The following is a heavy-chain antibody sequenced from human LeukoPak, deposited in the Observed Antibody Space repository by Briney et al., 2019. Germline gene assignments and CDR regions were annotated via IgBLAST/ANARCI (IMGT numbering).Heavy chain of an antibody. CDR1: GGSISSYY. CDR2: IYYSGST. V-gene: IGHV4-59*01. Sequence: SETLSPTCTVSGGSISSYYWSWIRQPPGEGLEWIGYIYYSGSTNYNPSLKSRVTISVDTSKNQFSLKLSSVTAADTAVYYCARDPIVGARRGAFDIWGQGTMVTVSS. CDR3: ARDPIVGARRGAFDI. J-gene: IGHJ3*02. D-gene: IGHD1-26*01.